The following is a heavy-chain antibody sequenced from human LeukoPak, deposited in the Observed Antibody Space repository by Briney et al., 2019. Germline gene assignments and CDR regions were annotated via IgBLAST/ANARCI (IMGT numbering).Heavy chain of an antibody. V-gene: IGHV3-48*03. CDR1: GFTFRSYE. J-gene: IGHJ4*02. CDR3: ARVEDYDILTGFDY. CDR2: LSSSGSAF. Sequence: GGSLTLSCEDSGFTFRSYEMNWVRQAPGKGLEWIAYLSSSGSAFSYADSVKGRFTIARDNAKNSVYLEMNSLRAEDTAVYYCARVEDYDILTGFDYWGQGTLVTVSS. D-gene: IGHD3-9*01.